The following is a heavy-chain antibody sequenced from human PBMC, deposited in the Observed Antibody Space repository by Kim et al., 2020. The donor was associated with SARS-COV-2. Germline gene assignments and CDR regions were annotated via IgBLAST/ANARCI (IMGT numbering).Heavy chain of an antibody. V-gene: IGHV3-15*01. J-gene: IGHJ6*02. Sequence: GGSLRLSCAASGFTFSNAWMSWVRQAPGKGLEWVGRIKSKTDGGTTDYAAPVKGRFTISRDDSKNTLYLQMNSLKTEDTAVYYCTTGPLVGYDSSGYYYGPNGMDVWGQGTTVTVSS. CDR2: IKSKTDGGTT. CDR3: TTGPLVGYDSSGYYYGPNGMDV. CDR1: GFTFSNAW. D-gene: IGHD3-22*01.